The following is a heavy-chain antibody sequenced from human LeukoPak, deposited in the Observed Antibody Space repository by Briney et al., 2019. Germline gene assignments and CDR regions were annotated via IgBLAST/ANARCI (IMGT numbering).Heavy chain of an antibody. CDR1: GFTFNKYG. Sequence: PGGSLRLSCAASGFTFNKYGMHWVRQAPGKGLEWVAHIWYDGSNKNYADSVKGRFTISRDNSKNTLDLQMNSLRAEDTAVYYCAREGFWSGSQYYYYGMDVWGQGTTVTVSS. J-gene: IGHJ6*02. V-gene: IGHV3-33*01. CDR2: IWYDGSNK. D-gene: IGHD3-3*01. CDR3: AREGFWSGSQYYYYGMDV.